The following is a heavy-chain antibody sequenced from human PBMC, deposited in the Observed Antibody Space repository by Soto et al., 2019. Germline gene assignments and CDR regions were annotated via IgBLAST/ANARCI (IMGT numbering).Heavy chain of an antibody. V-gene: IGHV1-2*02. J-gene: IGHJ6*02. CDR2: INPNSGGT. CDR3: ARDRAESYYGMDV. D-gene: IGHD3-10*01. CDR1: GYTFTGYY. Sequence: QVQLVQSGAEVKKPGASVKVSCKASGYTFTGYYMHWVRQAPGQGLEWMGWINPNSGGTNYARKFQGRVTMTRDTSISTAYMELSRLRSDDTAVYYCARDRAESYYGMDVWGQGTKVTASS.